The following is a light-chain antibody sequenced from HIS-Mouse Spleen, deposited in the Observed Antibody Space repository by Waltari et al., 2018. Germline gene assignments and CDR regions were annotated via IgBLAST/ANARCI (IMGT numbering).Light chain of an antibody. Sequence: SYELTQPPSVSVSPGQTASITCAGDALPQQYTYWYQQKSGQAPVLVIYEDSKRPSGIPERFSGSSSGTMATLTISGAQVEDEADYYCYSTDSSGNHRVFGGGTKLTVL. CDR3: YSTDSSGNHRV. CDR1: ALPQQY. V-gene: IGLV3-10*01. CDR2: EDS. J-gene: IGLJ2*01.